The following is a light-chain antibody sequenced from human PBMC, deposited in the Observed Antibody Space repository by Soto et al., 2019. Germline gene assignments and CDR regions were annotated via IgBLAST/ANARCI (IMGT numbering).Light chain of an antibody. CDR1: SSDVGAYDF. Sequence: QSALTQPASVSGSPGQSITISCTGTSSDVGAYDFVSWYQHYPGKAPKLVTFDVTHRPPGISDRFTGSKSDNTASLTISGLQAEDEAFYYCSSYTTRSTLVFGGGTTLTVL. CDR2: DVT. J-gene: IGLJ2*01. V-gene: IGLV2-14*01. CDR3: SSYTTRSTLV.